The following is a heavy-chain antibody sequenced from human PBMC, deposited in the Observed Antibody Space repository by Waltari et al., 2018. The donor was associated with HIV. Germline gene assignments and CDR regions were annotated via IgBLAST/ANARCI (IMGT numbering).Heavy chain of an antibody. CDR3: HRPWDSEHWGGDN. CDR2: RNPKSGAK. D-gene: IGHD7-27*01. CDR1: GYTFIGYY. Sequence: QEQLVQSGTEVKKPGASVRVSCKASGYTFIGYYIHWVRQAPGQGLEWMGVRNPKSGAKNYEQRFRDRITFTRDTSVNTTYLDLTRLRVDDTATYFSHRPWDSEHWGGDNWGQGTLVIVSS. V-gene: IGHV1-2*02. J-gene: IGHJ4*01.